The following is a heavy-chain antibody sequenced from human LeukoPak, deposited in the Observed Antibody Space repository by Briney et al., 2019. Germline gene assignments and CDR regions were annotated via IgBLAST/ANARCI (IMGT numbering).Heavy chain of an antibody. D-gene: IGHD3-3*02. J-gene: IGHJ5*02. CDR2: ISGSGGST. CDR3: AKDRAYYHLWDGYYRNWFDP. CDR1: GFTFDNFA. V-gene: IGHV3-23*01. Sequence: GGSLRLSCAASGFTFDNFAMTWVRQAPGKWLEWVSGISGSGGSTYYIDSVKGRFIISRDNSKNTLYLQMNSVSAEDTAVYYCAKDRAYYHLWDGYYRNWFDPWGQGTLVIVSS.